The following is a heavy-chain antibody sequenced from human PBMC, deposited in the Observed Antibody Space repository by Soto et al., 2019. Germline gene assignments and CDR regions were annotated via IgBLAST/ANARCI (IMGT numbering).Heavy chain of an antibody. Sequence: GGSLRLSCAASGFTFSNYWMYWVRQAPGKGLEWVANIQEDGREKNYVDSVKGRFTISRDNAKNSLYLQMNSLRADDTAVYYWATYRYCGGSSCHWIFDVWGQGTMVTVSS. V-gene: IGHV3-7*01. CDR1: GFTFSNYW. CDR2: IQEDGREK. J-gene: IGHJ3*01. D-gene: IGHD2-15*01. CDR3: ATYRYCGGSSCHWIFDV.